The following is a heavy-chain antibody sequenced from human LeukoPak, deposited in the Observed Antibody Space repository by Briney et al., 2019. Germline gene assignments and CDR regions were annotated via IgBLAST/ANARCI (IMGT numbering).Heavy chain of an antibody. V-gene: IGHV3-23*01. D-gene: IGHD2-2*01. CDR3: ARRGAMSRAFDI. CDR1: GFTFSSDV. CDR2: ISGSATTT. Sequence: GGSLRLSCAASGFTFSSDVMSWVRQAPGKGLEWVSGISGSATTTTYADSVKGRFTISRDNSKNTVFLQMNSLRAEDTAVYYCARRGAMSRAFDIWGLGTVVTVSS. J-gene: IGHJ3*02.